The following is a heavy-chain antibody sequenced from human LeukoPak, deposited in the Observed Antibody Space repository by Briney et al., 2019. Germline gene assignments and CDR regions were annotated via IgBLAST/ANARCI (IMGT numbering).Heavy chain of an antibody. CDR3: AKSRSYYYDSSGYYSIDY. Sequence: PGGSLRLSCAASGFTFSSYGMHWVRQAPGKGLEWVSVISYDGSNKYYADSVKGRFIISRDNYKNTLYLQMNSLSADDTAVYYCAKSRSYYYDSSGYYSIDYWGQGTLVTVSS. CDR1: GFTFSSYG. V-gene: IGHV3-30*18. CDR2: ISYDGSNK. D-gene: IGHD3-22*01. J-gene: IGHJ4*02.